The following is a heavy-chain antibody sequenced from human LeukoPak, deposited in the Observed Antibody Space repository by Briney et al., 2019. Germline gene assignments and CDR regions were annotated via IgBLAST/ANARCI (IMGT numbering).Heavy chain of an antibody. D-gene: IGHD5-18*01. CDR1: GNTFTSYY. V-gene: IGHV1-46*01. CDR3: ARWDENIYGQPQGGSLDY. CDR2: ISPSGGST. J-gene: IGHJ4*02. Sequence: ASVKVSCKASGNTFTSYYIHWVRQAPGQRLEWMGIISPSGGSTSYAQTFEGRVTMTRDTSTSTVYMELSSLRSEDTAVYYCARWDENIYGQPQGGSLDYWGQGTLVTVSS.